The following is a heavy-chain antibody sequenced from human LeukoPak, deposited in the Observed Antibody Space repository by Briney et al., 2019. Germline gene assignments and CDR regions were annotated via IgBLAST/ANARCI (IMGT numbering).Heavy chain of an antibody. Sequence: GGSLRLSCAASGFTFSSYWMSWVRQAPGKGLEWVANIKQDGSEKYYVDSVKGRFTISRDNAKNSLYLQMNSLRAEDTAVYYCARDRIVGATNFDYWGQGTLVTVSS. D-gene: IGHD1-26*01. CDR2: IKQDGSEK. J-gene: IGHJ4*02. V-gene: IGHV3-7*03. CDR3: ARDRIVGATNFDY. CDR1: GFTFSSYW.